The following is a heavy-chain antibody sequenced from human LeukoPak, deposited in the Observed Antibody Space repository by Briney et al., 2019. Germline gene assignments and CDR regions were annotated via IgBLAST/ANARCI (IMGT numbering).Heavy chain of an antibody. CDR2: IGYTGDST. D-gene: IGHD4-23*01. CDR1: GFTFSSSW. V-gene: IGHV3-23*01. J-gene: IGHJ3*02. CDR3: AKSPTVDAAFDI. Sequence: PGGSLRLSCAASGFTFSSSWMYWVRQAPGKGLEWVSGIGYTGDSTFYADSVKGRFTVSRDSSKNTLFLHMNSLRAEDTALYYCAKSPTVDAAFDIWGQGTMVTVSS.